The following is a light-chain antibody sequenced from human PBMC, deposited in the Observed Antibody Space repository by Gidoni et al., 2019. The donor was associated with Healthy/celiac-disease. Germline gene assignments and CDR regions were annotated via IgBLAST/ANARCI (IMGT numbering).Light chain of an antibody. J-gene: IGKJ4*01. CDR3: QQRSNWPLT. V-gene: IGKV3-11*01. CDR2: DAS. Sequence: LVLTQSPATLSLSPGERATLSGRASQSVSSYLAWYQQKPGQAPRILIYDASNRATGIPARFSGSGSGTDFTLTISSLEPEDFAVYYCQQRSNWPLTFGGGTKVEIK. CDR1: QSVSSY.